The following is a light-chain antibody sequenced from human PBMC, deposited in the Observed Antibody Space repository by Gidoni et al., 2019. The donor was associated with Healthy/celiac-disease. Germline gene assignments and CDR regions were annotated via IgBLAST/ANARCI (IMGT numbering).Light chain of an antibody. CDR1: SGHSTYA. Sequence: QLVLTQSPSASASLGASVKLTCTLSSGHSTYAIAWHQQQPEKGPRYLMKLNSDGSHSKGDGIPDRFSGSSSGAERYLTISSLQSDDEADYYCQTWGTGMSWVFGGGTKLTVL. CDR2: LNSDGSH. CDR3: QTWGTGMSWV. V-gene: IGLV4-69*01. J-gene: IGLJ3*02.